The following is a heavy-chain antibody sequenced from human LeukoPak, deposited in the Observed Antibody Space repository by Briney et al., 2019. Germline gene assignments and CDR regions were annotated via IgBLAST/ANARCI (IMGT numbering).Heavy chain of an antibody. D-gene: IGHD6-6*01. CDR1: GFTFSSYS. J-gene: IGHJ4*02. V-gene: IGHV3-30*04. CDR3: ARDHQVSYFDL. CDR2: ISDDGSNE. Sequence: PGRFLRLSCAASGFTFSSYSMHWVRQAPGMGLEWVALISDDGSNEQFADSIKGRFTVSRDSSKNTVYLQMNSLRAEDTAVYYCARDHQVSYFDLWGQGTLVTVSS.